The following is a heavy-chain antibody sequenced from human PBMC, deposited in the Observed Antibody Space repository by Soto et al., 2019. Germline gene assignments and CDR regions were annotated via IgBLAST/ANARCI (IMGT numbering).Heavy chain of an antibody. V-gene: IGHV3-23*01. CDR2: ISGSGGST. Sequence: GGSLRLSCAASGFTFSSYAMSWVRQAPGKGLEWVSAISGSGGSTYYADSVKGRFTISRDNSKNTLYLQMNSLRAEDTAVYYCAKGTIYSNYVQYLDYSAQGSLVTGSS. CDR1: GFTFSSYA. D-gene: IGHD4-4*01. CDR3: AKGTIYSNYVQYLDY. J-gene: IGHJ4*02.